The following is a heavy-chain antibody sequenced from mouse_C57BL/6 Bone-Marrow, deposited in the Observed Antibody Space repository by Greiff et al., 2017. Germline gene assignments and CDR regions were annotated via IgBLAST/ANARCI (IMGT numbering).Heavy chain of an antibody. Sequence: QVQLKQSGPGLVAPSQSLSITCTVSGFSLTSYGVHWVRQPPGKGLEWLVVIWSDGSTTYNSALKSRLSISKDNSKSQVFLKMNSLQTDDTAMYYCARHAFYGTYAMDYWGQGTSVTVSS. D-gene: IGHD2-1*01. CDR1: GFSLTSYG. CDR2: IWSDGST. CDR3: ARHAFYGTYAMDY. V-gene: IGHV2-6-1*01. J-gene: IGHJ4*01.